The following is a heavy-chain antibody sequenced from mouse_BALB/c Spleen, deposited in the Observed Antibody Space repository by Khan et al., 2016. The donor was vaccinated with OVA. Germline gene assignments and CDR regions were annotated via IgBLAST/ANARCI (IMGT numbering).Heavy chain of an antibody. Sequence: FEEWGPGLMKPSQSLSLTCTVTGYSITSDYAWNWIRQFPGNKLEWMGYISYSGSTNYNPALKSRISITRHTSKNQFFLQLNSVTTEDTATYYCASDCSRYNYAMDYWGQGTSVTVSS. V-gene: IGHV3-2*02. CDR1: GYSITSDYA. CDR2: ISYSGST. J-gene: IGHJ4*01. CDR3: ASDCSRYNYAMDY. D-gene: IGHD1-1*01.